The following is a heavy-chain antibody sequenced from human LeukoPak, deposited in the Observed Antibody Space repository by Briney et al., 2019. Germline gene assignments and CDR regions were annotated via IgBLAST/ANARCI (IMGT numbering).Heavy chain of an antibody. CDR3: ASRNSGYNYAAD. J-gene: IGHJ4*02. CDR2: IYTGGST. Sequence: PGGSLRLSCAASGFTVSSNYMSWVRQAPGKGLEWVSIIYTGGSTYYADSVKGRFTISRDNSKNTLYLQMNSLRAEDTAVYYCASRNSGYNYAADWGQGTLVTVSS. CDR1: GFTVSSNY. D-gene: IGHD5-12*01. V-gene: IGHV3-66*01.